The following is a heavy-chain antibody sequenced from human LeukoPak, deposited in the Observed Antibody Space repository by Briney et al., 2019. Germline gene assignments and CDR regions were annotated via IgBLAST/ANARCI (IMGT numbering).Heavy chain of an antibody. D-gene: IGHD2-15*01. J-gene: IGHJ4*02. CDR2: INLDGTDK. CDR1: GFSFSNHW. Sequence: QSGGSLRLSCAASGFSFSNHWMSWVRQAPGKGLEWVASINLDGTDKYYVDAVKGRFTISRDNAKNSLFLEMNSLRATDTAVYYCVRNGGSLDYWGQGTLVTVSS. V-gene: IGHV3-7*01. CDR3: VRNGGSLDY.